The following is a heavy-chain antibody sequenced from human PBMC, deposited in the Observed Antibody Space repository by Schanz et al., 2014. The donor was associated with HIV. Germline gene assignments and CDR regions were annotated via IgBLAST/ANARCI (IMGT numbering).Heavy chain of an antibody. Sequence: QVQMVESGGGVVQPGRSLRLSCAASGFTFSSYGMHWVRQAPGKGLEWVAVISYDRRNKYYADSVKGRFTISRDNSKNTLFLQMNSLRAEDTAMYYCAKDAYSSNYINWVDPWGQGTLVTVSS. V-gene: IGHV3-30*18. CDR2: ISYDRRNK. CDR1: GFTFSSYG. CDR3: AKDAYSSNYINWVDP. D-gene: IGHD6-13*01. J-gene: IGHJ5*02.